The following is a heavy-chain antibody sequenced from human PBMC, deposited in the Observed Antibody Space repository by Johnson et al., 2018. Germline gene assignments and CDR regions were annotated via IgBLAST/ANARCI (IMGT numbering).Heavy chain of an antibody. CDR1: GFTFSSYA. D-gene: IGHD3-16*01. Sequence: EVQLVESGGGLVQPGGSLRLSCAASGFTFSSYAMSWVRQAPGKGLEWVSAISGSGGSTYYADSVKGRFTISRENSKKTLYLQMNSLRAEDTAVYYCAKDSVWGDYYYGMDVWGQGTTVTVSS. V-gene: IGHV3-23*04. CDR3: AKDSVWGDYYYGMDV. CDR2: ISGSGGST. J-gene: IGHJ6*02.